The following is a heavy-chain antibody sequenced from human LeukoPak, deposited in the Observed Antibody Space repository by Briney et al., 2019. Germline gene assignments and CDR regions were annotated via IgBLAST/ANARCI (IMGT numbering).Heavy chain of an antibody. V-gene: IGHV3-21*01. D-gene: IGHD3-22*01. CDR2: ISSGSSYI. CDR1: GFTFSSYS. CDR3: ARGVTMIVT. J-gene: IGHJ5*02. Sequence: GGSLRLSCAASGFTFSSYSMNWVRQAPGKGLEWVSSISSGSSYIYYAYSRKGRLTISRNNSKHSLYLQMNRLREEDTGVGYCARGVTMIVTWGEGTLVTVSS.